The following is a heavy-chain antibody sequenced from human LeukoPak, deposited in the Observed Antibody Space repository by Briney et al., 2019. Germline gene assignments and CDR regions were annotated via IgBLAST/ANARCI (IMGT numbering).Heavy chain of an antibody. D-gene: IGHD5-12*01. J-gene: IGHJ6*03. V-gene: IGHV1-2*02. CDR2: INPTSGGT. CDR1: GYPFSGYY. CDR3: ARVGVATITSVDYGGSVDYYYYYMDI. Sequence: ASVKVSCKASGYPFSGYYMHWVRQAPGQGLEWMGWINPTSGGTNFAEKFQGRITMTGDTSISTAYMELSSLRSDDTAVYYCARVGVATITSVDYGGSVDYYYYYMDIWGKGTRVTISS.